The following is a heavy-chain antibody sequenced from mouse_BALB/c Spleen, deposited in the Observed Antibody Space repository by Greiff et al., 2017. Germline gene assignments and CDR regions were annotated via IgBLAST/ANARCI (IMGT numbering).Heavy chain of an antibody. V-gene: IGHV1-15*01. CDR2: IDPETGGT. CDR1: GYTFTDYE. Sequence: QVQLKESGAELVRPGASVTLSCKASGYTFTDYEMHWVKQTPVHGLEWIGAIDPETGGTAYNQKFKGKATLTADKSSSTAYMELRSLTSEDSAVYYCTRYTTVSGPGFAYWGQGTLVTVSA. J-gene: IGHJ3*01. CDR3: TRYTTVSGPGFAY. D-gene: IGHD1-1*01.